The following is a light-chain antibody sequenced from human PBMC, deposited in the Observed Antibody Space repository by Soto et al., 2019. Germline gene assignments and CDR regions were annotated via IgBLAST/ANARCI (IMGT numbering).Light chain of an antibody. J-gene: IGLJ3*02. CDR3: QSYDSSLSGWV. CDR1: SSNIGAGYD. V-gene: IGLV1-40*01. Sequence: QSVLTQPPSVSGASGQRVTISCTGCSSNIGAGYDVHWYQQLPGTAPKLLIYGNSNRPSGVPDRFSGSKSGTSASLAITGLQAEDEADYYCQSYDSSLSGWVFGGGTKLTVL. CDR2: GNS.